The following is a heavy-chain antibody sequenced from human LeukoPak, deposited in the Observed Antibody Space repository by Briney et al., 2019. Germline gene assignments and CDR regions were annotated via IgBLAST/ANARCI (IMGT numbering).Heavy chain of an antibody. J-gene: IGHJ4*02. CDR3: AKVRADYGSGSYYFDY. CDR2: ISGSGGST. CDR1: GITFSSYA. Sequence: GGSLRLSCAASGITFSSYAMSWVRQAPGKGLDWVSAISGSGGSTYYADSVKGRFTISRDNSKNTLYLQMNSLRAEDTAVYYCAKVRADYGSGSYYFDYWGQGTLVTVSS. D-gene: IGHD3-10*01. V-gene: IGHV3-23*01.